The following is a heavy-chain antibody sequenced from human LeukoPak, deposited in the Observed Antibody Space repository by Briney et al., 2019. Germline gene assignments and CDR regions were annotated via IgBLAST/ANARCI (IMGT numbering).Heavy chain of an antibody. D-gene: IGHD3-22*01. CDR2: SSSSSSYI. J-gene: IGHJ4*02. V-gene: IGHV3-21*01. Sequence: GGSLRLACAASGFTFSSYSMNWVRQAPGKGLEWISSSSSSSSYIYYADSVKGRFTISRDNAKNSLYLQMNSLRAEDTAVYYCARDHSKTYYYDSSGYDWGQGTLVTVSS. CDR1: GFTFSSYS. CDR3: ARDHSKTYYYDSSGYD.